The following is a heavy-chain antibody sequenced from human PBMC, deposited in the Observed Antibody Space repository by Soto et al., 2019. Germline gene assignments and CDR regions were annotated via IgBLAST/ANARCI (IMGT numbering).Heavy chain of an antibody. V-gene: IGHV4-59*01. CDR3: ARDHGDYGYYYYGMDV. Sequence: SDTLSLTCTVCGGSICSYYWSWIRQPPGKGLEWIGYIYYSGSTNYNPSLKSRVTISVDTSKNQFSLKLSSVTAADTAVYYCARDHGDYGYYYYGMDVWGQGTTVTVSS. CDR1: GGSICSYY. J-gene: IGHJ6*02. CDR2: IYYSGST. D-gene: IGHD4-17*01.